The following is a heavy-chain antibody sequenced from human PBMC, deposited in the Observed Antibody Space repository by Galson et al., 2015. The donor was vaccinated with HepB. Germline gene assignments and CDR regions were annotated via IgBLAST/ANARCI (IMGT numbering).Heavy chain of an antibody. Sequence: SLRLSCAASGFTFSSYGMHWVRQAPGKGLEWVAVISYDGSNKYYADSVKGRFTISRDNSKNTLYLQMNSLRAEDTAVYYCAKDTHGGKEPAFDYWGQGTLVTVSS. CDR3: AKDTHGGKEPAFDY. CDR2: ISYDGSNK. CDR1: GFTFSSYG. V-gene: IGHV3-30*18. J-gene: IGHJ4*02. D-gene: IGHD4-23*01.